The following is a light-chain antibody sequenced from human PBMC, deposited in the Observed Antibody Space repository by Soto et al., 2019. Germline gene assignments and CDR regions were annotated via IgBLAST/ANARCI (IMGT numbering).Light chain of an antibody. Sequence: EIVLTQSPATLSLSPGERATLSCRASQSVSSYLAWYQQKPGQAPRLLIYDASNRATGIPARFSGSGSGTDFTLKITRVEAEDVGVYYCMQGLQTPHTFGQGTKLGIK. CDR2: DAS. CDR1: QSVSSY. J-gene: IGKJ2*01. CDR3: MQGLQTPHT. V-gene: IGKV3-11*01.